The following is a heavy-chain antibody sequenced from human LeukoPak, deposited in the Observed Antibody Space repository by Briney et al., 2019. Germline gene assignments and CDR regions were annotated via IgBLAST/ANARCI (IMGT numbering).Heavy chain of an antibody. Sequence: PGGSLRLSCAASGFTFSSYSMNWVRQAPGKGLEWVSSISSSSSYIYYADSVKGRFTISRDNAKNSLYLQMNSLRAEDTAVYYCAKGYCSGGSCFPSHWGQGTLVTVSS. V-gene: IGHV3-21*01. D-gene: IGHD2-15*01. CDR3: AKGYCSGGSCFPSH. CDR2: ISSSSSYI. J-gene: IGHJ4*02. CDR1: GFTFSSYS.